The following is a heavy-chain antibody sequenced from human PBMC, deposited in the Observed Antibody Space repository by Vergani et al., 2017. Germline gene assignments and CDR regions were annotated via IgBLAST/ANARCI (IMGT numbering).Heavy chain of an antibody. J-gene: IGHJ4*02. Sequence: QLQLQESGPGLVKPSETPSLTCSVSGGSIRSSSYYWGWLRQPPGKGLEWVGSIYYSGSTYYNPSLKSRVNISVDTSKNQFSLKLSSVTAADTAVYYCARQLTGTRDLDYWGQGTLVTVSS. V-gene: IGHV4-39*01. CDR3: ARQLTGTRDLDY. CDR1: GGSIRSSSYY. D-gene: IGHD1-14*01. CDR2: IYYSGST.